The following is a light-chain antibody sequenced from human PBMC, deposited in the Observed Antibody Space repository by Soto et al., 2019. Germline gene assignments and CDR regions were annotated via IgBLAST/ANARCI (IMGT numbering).Light chain of an antibody. CDR1: SSNIGNNY. V-gene: IGLV1-51*02. Sequence: HSVLTQPPSVSAAPGQKVTISCSGSSSNIGNNYVSWYQQLPGTAPKLLIYENNKRPSGIPDRFSGSKSGTSATLGITGLQTGDEADYYCGTWDSSLSADVFGGGTQLTVL. J-gene: IGLJ7*01. CDR2: ENN. CDR3: GTWDSSLSADV.